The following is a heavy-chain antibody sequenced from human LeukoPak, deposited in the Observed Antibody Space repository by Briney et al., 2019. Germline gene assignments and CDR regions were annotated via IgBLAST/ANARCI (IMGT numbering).Heavy chain of an antibody. Sequence: GASVKASCKASGGTLSRIVISWVRQAPGQGLEWMGGIIPIFGTANYAQEFQARVTITADESTSTAYMELSSLRSDDTAVYYCARRHCGGDCQSSYYYYYGMDVWGQGTKVTVSS. CDR3: ARRHCGGDCQSSYYYYYGMDV. J-gene: IGHJ6*02. CDR1: GGTLSRIV. CDR2: IIPIFGTA. V-gene: IGHV1-69*13. D-gene: IGHD2-21*02.